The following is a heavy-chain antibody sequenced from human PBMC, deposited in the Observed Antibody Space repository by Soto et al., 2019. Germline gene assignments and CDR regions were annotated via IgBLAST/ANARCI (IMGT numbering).Heavy chain of an antibody. D-gene: IGHD6-6*01. Sequence: AGGSLRLSCAASGFTFSSYAMHWVRQAPGKGLEWVAVISYDGSNKYYADSVKGRFTISRDNSKNTLYLQMNSLRAEDTAVYYCARDLSSSSSCADYWGQGTLVTVSS. CDR1: GFTFSSYA. CDR2: ISYDGSNK. J-gene: IGHJ4*02. CDR3: ARDLSSSSSCADY. V-gene: IGHV3-30-3*01.